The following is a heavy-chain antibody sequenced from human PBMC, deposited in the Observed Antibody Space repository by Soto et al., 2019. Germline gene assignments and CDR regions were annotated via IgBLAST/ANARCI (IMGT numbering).Heavy chain of an antibody. CDR3: ATDQVYYYGSGSYYRAGGYFDY. V-gene: IGHV1-24*01. J-gene: IGHJ4*02. CDR2: FDPEDGET. Sequence: GASVKVSCKVSGYTLTELSMHWVRQAPGKGLEWMGGFDPEDGETIYAQKFQGRVTMTEDTSTDTAYMELSSLRSEDTAVYYCATDQVYYYGSGSYYRAGGYFDYWGQGTLATVSS. CDR1: GYTLTELS. D-gene: IGHD3-10*01.